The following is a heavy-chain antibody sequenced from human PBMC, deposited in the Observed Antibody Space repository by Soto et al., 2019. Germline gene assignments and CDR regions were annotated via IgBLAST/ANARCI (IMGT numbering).Heavy chain of an antibody. CDR3: AKDGYSSVGGYYFGY. V-gene: IGHV3-23*01. CDR2: LSGCGGST. CDR1: GFTFSSYA. D-gene: IGHD6-25*01. J-gene: IGHJ4*02. Sequence: PGGSLRLSCAASGFTFSSYAMSWVRQAPGKSLEWVSALSGCGGSTYDAASVNGWCTSSRDNSKIPLYLQMHSLRAEDTAVYYCAKDGYSSVGGYYFGYLDQGTLVAAAS.